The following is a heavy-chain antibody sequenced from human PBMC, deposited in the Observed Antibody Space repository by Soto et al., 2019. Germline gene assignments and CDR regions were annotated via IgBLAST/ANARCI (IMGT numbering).Heavy chain of an antibody. D-gene: IGHD2-15*01. Sequence: SETLSLTCTVSSGSLSISSYYWSWIRQPPGKGLEWIGSIFYSGSTNYNPSLKGRVTISVDTSKHQFSLKLSSVTAADTAVYYCAGHCSDGNCYASWRQGTLVTVSS. CDR2: IFYSGST. J-gene: IGHJ5*01. CDR3: AGHCSDGNCYAS. CDR1: SGSLSISSYY. V-gene: IGHV4-59*08.